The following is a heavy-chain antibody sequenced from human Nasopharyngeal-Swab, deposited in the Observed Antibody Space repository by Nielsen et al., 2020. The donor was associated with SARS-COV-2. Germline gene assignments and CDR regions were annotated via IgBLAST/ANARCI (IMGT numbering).Heavy chain of an antibody. J-gene: IGHJ6*02. CDR2: INWNSDR. D-gene: IGHD3-3*02. V-gene: IGHV3-9*01. CDR1: GFTFDDYA. Sequence: LSLTCAASGFTFDDYAMHWVRQAPGKGLEWVSSINWNSDRVYADSVRGRFTISRDNAKNSLYLQMNSLRPEDTALYYCAKEINSFDYYYYTMDVWGQGTTVTVSS. CDR3: AKEINSFDYYYYTMDV.